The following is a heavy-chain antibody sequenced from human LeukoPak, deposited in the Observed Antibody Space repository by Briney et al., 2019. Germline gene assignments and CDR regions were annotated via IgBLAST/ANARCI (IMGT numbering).Heavy chain of an antibody. V-gene: IGHV1-46*01. Sequence: EASVKVSCKASGGTFSSYYMHWVRQAPGQGLEWMGIINPSGGSTSYAQKFQGRVTMTRDMSTSTVYMELSSVRSEDTAVYYCAREEYSSSHAFDYWGQGTLVTVSS. CDR2: INPSGGST. CDR3: AREEYSSSHAFDY. CDR1: GGTFSSYY. D-gene: IGHD6-6*01. J-gene: IGHJ4*02.